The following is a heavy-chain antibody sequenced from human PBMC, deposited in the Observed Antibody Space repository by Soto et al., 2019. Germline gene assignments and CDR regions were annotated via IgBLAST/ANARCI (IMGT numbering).Heavy chain of an antibody. J-gene: IGHJ5*02. V-gene: IGHV3-23*01. CDR3: ARDRDSSGYYSRFDP. CDR2: ISGSGGST. D-gene: IGHD3-22*01. CDR1: GFTFSNYA. Sequence: PGGSLRLSCAASGFTFSNYALSWVRQAPGKGLQWVSAISGSGGSTHYADSVKGRFTISRDNSKNMVFLQMNSLRAEDTAVYYCARDRDSSGYYSRFDPWGQGTLVTVS.